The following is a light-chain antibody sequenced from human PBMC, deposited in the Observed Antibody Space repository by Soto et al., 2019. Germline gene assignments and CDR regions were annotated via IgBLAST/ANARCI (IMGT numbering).Light chain of an antibody. CDR3: HQYGTSPRT. CDR2: GAS. J-gene: IGKJ1*01. Sequence: EIVLTQSPGTLSLSPGERVTLSCRASQSVNNNYLAWYQQKPGQAPRLLIYGASSRATGIPDRFSGSGSGTDFTLTISRLEPEDFEVYYCHQYGTSPRTFGQGTKVEIK. CDR1: QSVNNNY. V-gene: IGKV3-20*01.